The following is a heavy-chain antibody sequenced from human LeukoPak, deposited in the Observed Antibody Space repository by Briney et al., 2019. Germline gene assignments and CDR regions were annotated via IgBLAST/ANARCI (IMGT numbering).Heavy chain of an antibody. CDR3: ARDDGAYRDDILTGYFSFDY. Sequence: PGGSLRLSCAASGFTFSSYSMNWVRQAPGKGLEWVSYISSSSSTIYYADSVKGRFTISRDNAKNSLYLQMNSLRAEDTAVYYCARDDGAYRDDILTGYFSFDYWGQGTLVTVSS. D-gene: IGHD3-9*01. J-gene: IGHJ4*02. V-gene: IGHV3-48*04. CDR2: ISSSSSTI. CDR1: GFTFSSYS.